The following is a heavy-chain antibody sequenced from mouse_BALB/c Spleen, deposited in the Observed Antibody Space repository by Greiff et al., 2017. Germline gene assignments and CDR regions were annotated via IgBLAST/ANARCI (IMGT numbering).Heavy chain of an antibody. CDR2: ISDGGSYT. CDR3: ARDLYYGSSPFAY. Sequence: EVQRVGSGGGLVKPGGSLKLSCAASGFTFSDYYMYWVRQTPEKRLEWVATISDGGSYTYYPDSVKGRFTISRDNAKNNLYLQMSSLKSEDTAMYYCARDLYYGSSPFAYWGQGTLVTVSA. D-gene: IGHD1-1*01. J-gene: IGHJ3*01. CDR1: GFTFSDYY. V-gene: IGHV5-4*02.